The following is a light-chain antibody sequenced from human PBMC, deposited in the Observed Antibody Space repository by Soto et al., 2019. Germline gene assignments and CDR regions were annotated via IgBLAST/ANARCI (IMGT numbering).Light chain of an antibody. CDR2: GAS. CDR1: QSVSNNF. Sequence: EIVLTQSPGTLSLSPGERATLSCRASQSVSNNFLAWYQQKPGQAPRLLIYGASSRATGIPDRFSGSGSGTDFTLTISRLEPEDVALYYCQHYGFSTLTLGQGTKLDIK. J-gene: IGKJ2*01. V-gene: IGKV3-20*01. CDR3: QHYGFSTLT.